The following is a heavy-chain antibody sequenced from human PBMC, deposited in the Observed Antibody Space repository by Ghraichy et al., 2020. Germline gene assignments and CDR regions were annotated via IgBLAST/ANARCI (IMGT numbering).Heavy chain of an antibody. CDR2: INTSGRDI. CDR3: AKEAYGVGEVGGVDI. V-gene: IGHV3-23*01. J-gene: IGHJ3*02. CDR1: GFTFSGYA. D-gene: IGHD3-16*01. Sequence: GGSLRLSCEASGFTFSGYAMSWVRQAPGKGLEWVSTINTSGRDIFYADSVKGRFTISRDTSKNTLYLQMKSLRAEDTAIYYCAKEAYGVGEVGGVDISGHKTMVTVSS.